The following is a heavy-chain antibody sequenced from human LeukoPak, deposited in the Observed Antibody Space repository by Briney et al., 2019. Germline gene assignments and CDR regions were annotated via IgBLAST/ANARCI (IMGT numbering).Heavy chain of an antibody. CDR3: ARQYSSSWIDY. V-gene: IGHV4-59*08. CDR2: IYYSGST. J-gene: IGHJ4*02. Sequence: SETLSLTCTVPGGSISSYYWSWIRQPPGKGLEWIGYIYYSGSTNYNPSLKSRVTISVDTSKNQFSLKLSSVTAADTAVYYCARQYSSSWIDYWGQGTLVTVSS. CDR1: GGSISSYY. D-gene: IGHD6-13*01.